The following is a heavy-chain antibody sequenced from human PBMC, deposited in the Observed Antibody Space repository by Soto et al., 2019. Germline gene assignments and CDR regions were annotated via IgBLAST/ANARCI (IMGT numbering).Heavy chain of an antibody. CDR1: GYAFTTSA. J-gene: IGHJ5*02. Sequence: ASVNVSCKASGYAFTTSAIHWVRQAPGQSLEWMGWINPATGDTKYSQNVRGRVTFALDTSATTAYMDLRSLASHDTAVYYCARAAGRSKLLPYYFDPWGQGTLFTVSS. V-gene: IGHV1-3*01. CDR3: ARAAGRSKLLPYYFDP. D-gene: IGHD3-10*01. CDR2: INPATGDT.